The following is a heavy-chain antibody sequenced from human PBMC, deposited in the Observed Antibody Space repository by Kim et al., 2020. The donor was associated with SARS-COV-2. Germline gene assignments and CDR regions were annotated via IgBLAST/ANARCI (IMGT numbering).Heavy chain of an antibody. D-gene: IGHD3-3*01. J-gene: IGHJ5*02. Sequence: SETLSLTCTVSGGSISSYYWSWIRQPPGKGLEWIGYIYYSGSTNYNPSLKSRVTISVDTSKNQFSLKLSSVTAADTAVYYCARDHTGGYYDFWSGYQHIQGWFDPWGQGTLVTVSS. CDR2: IYYSGST. V-gene: IGHV4-59*01. CDR1: GGSISSYY. CDR3: ARDHTGGYYDFWSGYQHIQGWFDP.